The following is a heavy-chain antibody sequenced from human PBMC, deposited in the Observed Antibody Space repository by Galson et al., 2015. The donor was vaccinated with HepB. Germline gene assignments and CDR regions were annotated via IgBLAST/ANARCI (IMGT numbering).Heavy chain of an antibody. D-gene: IGHD6-25*01. CDR3: ARLTRSGLAFDI. CDR2: IYYSGST. V-gene: IGHV4-59*08. CDR1: GGSISGFY. J-gene: IGHJ3*02. Sequence: ETLSLTCTVSGGSISGFYWGLIRQPPGKGLEWIGYIYYSGSTNYNPSLKSRVTISVDTSKNQFSLKLSFVTAADTAVYYCARLTRSGLAFDIWGQGTMVTVSS.